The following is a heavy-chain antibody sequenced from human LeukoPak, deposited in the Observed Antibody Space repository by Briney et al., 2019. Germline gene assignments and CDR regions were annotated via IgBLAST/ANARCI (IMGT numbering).Heavy chain of an antibody. Sequence: SETLSLTCTVSGGSISSGDYYWGWIRQPPGKGLEWIGYIYYSGSTYYNPSLKSRVTISVDTSKNQFSLKLSSVTAADTAVYYCAREGRVYCTNGVCSTFDPWGQGTLVTVSS. D-gene: IGHD2-8*01. CDR2: IYYSGST. CDR3: AREGRVYCTNGVCSTFDP. V-gene: IGHV4-30-4*08. CDR1: GGSISSGDYY. J-gene: IGHJ5*02.